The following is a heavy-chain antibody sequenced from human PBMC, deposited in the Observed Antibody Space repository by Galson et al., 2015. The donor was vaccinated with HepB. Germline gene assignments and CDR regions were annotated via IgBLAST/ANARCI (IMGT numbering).Heavy chain of an antibody. CDR1: GFTFSDYY. J-gene: IGHJ4*02. V-gene: IGHV3-69-1*01. CDR3: ARDRCITIFGVVIR. CDR2: ISSSSTI. Sequence: TLRLSCAASGFTFSDYYMNWVRQAPGKGLEWVSSISSSSTIYYADSAKGRFTISRDNAKNSLYLQMNSLRAEDTAVYYCARDRCITIFGVVIRWGQGTLVTVSS. D-gene: IGHD3-3*01.